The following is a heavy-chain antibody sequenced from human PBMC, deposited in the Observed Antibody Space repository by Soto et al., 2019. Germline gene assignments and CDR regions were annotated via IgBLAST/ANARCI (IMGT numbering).Heavy chain of an antibody. CDR2: IIPIFGTA. D-gene: IGHD6-13*01. Sequence: QVQLVQSGAEVQKPGSSVKVSCKASGGTFSSYAISWVRQAPGQGLEWMGGIIPIFGTANYAQKFQGRVTITADESTSTAYMELSSLRSEDTAVYYCARVPRSIAAAGNPTGEYFQHWGQGTLVTVSS. CDR3: ARVPRSIAAAGNPTGEYFQH. CDR1: GGTFSSYA. V-gene: IGHV1-69*01. J-gene: IGHJ1*01.